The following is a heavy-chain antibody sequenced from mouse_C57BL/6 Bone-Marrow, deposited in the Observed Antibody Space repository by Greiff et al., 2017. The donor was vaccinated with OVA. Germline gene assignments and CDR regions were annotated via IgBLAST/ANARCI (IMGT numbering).Heavy chain of an antibody. D-gene: IGHD2-3*01. CDR2: IDPSDSDT. CDR3: ARGGWFPMDY. Sequence: QVQLQQPGAELVRPGSSVKLSCKASGYTFTSYWLHWVKQRPIQGLAWIGNIDPSDSDTHYNQQFKVKATLTVDKSSSTAYMQISSLTSEDYEVYDCARGGWFPMDYWGQGTSVTVTA. J-gene: IGHJ4*01. CDR1: GYTFTSYW. V-gene: IGHV1-52*01.